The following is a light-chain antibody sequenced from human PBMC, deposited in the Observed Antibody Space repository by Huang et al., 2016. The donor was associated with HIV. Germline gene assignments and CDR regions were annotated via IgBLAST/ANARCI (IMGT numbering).Light chain of an antibody. V-gene: IGKV3D-20*01. J-gene: IGKJ2*01. Sequence: PGERATLTCGAIQSVRNNYLAWYQQKPGLAPRLLIYDAHVRATGIPDRFSGSGSGTDFTLTISRLEPEDFAMYYCQQYSTSSYTFGQGTKVDI. CDR2: DAH. CDR3: QQYSTSSYT. CDR1: QSVRNNY.